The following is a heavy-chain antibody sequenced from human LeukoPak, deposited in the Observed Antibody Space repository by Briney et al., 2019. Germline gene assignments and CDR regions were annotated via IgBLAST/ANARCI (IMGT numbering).Heavy chain of an antibody. CDR1: GFTFDDYA. D-gene: IGHD6-19*01. Sequence: GGSLRLSCAASGFTFDDYAMHWVRQAPGKGLEWVSGISWNSGSIGYADSVKGRFTISRDNAKNSLYLQMNSLRAEDTAVYYCAKARAVAGFDYWGQGTLVTVSS. V-gene: IGHV3-9*01. CDR3: AKARAVAGFDY. CDR2: ISWNSGSI. J-gene: IGHJ4*02.